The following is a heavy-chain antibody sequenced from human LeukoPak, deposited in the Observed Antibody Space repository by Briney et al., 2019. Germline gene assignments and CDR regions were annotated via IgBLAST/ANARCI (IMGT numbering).Heavy chain of an antibody. CDR1: GYTFSDWP. J-gene: IGHJ5*02. CDR3: ARKGGPPTYSSSWYWFDP. D-gene: IGHD6-13*01. Sequence: ASVKVPCKASGYTFSDWPINWVRQAPGQGLEWMGWIDTNTGNPTYAQGFTGRFVFSLDTSVSTTYLQISSLKAEDTAVYYCARKGGPPTYSSSWYWFDPWGQGTLVTVSS. CDR2: IDTNTGNP. V-gene: IGHV7-4-1*02.